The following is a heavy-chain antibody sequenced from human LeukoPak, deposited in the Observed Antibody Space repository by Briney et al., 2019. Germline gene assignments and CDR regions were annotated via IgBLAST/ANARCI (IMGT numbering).Heavy chain of an antibody. CDR3: AKEGRASNYDFWSGYSRGVYFDY. CDR2: ISWNSGSI. CDR1: GFTFDDYA. Sequence: GGSLRLSCAASGFTFDDYAMHWVRQAPGKGLEWVSGISWNSGSIGYADSVKGRFTISRDNAKNSLYLQMNSLRAEDTALYYCAKEGRASNYDFWSGYSRGVYFDYWSQGTLVTVSS. V-gene: IGHV3-9*01. D-gene: IGHD3-3*01. J-gene: IGHJ4*02.